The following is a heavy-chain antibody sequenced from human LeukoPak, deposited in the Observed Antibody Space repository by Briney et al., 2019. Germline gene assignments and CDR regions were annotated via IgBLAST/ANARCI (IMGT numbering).Heavy chain of an antibody. J-gene: IGHJ4*02. CDR1: GCTFSSYG. D-gene: IGHD3-3*01. CDR2: TSIDETIQ. Sequence: PGGSLRLSCAASGCTFSSYGMHWVRQAPGKGLEWVAVTSIDETIQWHADSVKGRFTISRDNSKNTLYLQMNSLRVEDTAVYHCARHRGPRLEWGYFDYWGQGTLVSVSS. CDR3: ARHRGPRLEWGYFDY. V-gene: IGHV3-30*19.